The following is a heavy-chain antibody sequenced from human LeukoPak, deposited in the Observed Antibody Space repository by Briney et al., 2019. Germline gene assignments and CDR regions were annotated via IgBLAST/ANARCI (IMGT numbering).Heavy chain of an antibody. D-gene: IGHD3-10*01. V-gene: IGHV4-59*01. Sequence: ASETPSLTCPGSGGSISSYYWSWIRQPPGKGLEWIGYIYYSGSTNYNPSLKSRVTISVDTSKNQFSLKLSSVTAADTAVYYCARDGPMTQSGAFDIWGQGTMVTVSS. J-gene: IGHJ3*02. CDR2: IYYSGST. CDR3: ARDGPMTQSGAFDI. CDR1: GGSISSYY.